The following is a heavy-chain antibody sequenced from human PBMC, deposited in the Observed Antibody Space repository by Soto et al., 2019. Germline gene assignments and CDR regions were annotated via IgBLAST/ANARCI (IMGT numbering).Heavy chain of an antibody. Sequence: VASVKVSCKASGFTFTSSAVQWVRQARGQRLEWIGWIVVGSGNTNYAQKFQERVTITRDMSTSTAHMELSSLRSEDTAVYYCAAPSYDDFWSGYGNAFDIWGQGTMVTVSS. CDR3: AAPSYDDFWSGYGNAFDI. V-gene: IGHV1-58*01. D-gene: IGHD3-3*01. CDR2: IVVGSGNT. CDR1: GFTFTSSA. J-gene: IGHJ3*02.